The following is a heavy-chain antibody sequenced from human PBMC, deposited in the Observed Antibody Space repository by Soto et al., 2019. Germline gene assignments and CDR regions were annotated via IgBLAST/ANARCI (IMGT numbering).Heavy chain of an antibody. J-gene: IGHJ5*02. D-gene: IGHD3-3*01. Sequence: PGESLKISCKGSGYSFTSYWISWVRQMPGKGLEWMGRIDPSDSYTNYSPSFQGHVTISADKSISTAYLQWSSLKASDTAMYYCARHAVEGLGPTGWFDPWGQGTLVTVSS. V-gene: IGHV5-10-1*01. CDR2: IDPSDSYT. CDR3: ARHAVEGLGPTGWFDP. CDR1: GYSFTSYW.